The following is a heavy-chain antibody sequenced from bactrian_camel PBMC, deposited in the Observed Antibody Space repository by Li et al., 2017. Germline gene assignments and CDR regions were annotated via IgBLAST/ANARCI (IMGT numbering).Heavy chain of an antibody. CDR1: DQKYDNWC. Sequence: HVQLVESGGDTVQPGGSLRLSCAAFDQKYDNWCLAWFRQPPGKEREGIAAICTGVGITYYADSVKGRFTISQDNAKNTFYLQMNSLKPEDTAMYYCAAGGPAPYGGRWPSELLYPYWGQGTQVTVS. J-gene: IGHJ4*01. CDR2: ICTGVGIT. CDR3: AAGGPAPYGGRWPSELLYPY. D-gene: IGHD6*01. V-gene: IGHV3S60*01.